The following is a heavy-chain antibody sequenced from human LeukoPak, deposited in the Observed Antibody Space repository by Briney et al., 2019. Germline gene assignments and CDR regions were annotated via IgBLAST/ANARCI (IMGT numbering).Heavy chain of an antibody. CDR2: INPNSGGT. D-gene: IGHD3-22*01. J-gene: IGHJ4*02. Sequence: ASVKVSCTASGYTFTGYYIHWVRQAPGQGLEWMGWINPNSGGTNYAQKFQGRVTMTRDTSISTAYMELSRLRSDDTAVYYCARSRGYYYDSSGYSDYWGQGTLVTVSS. V-gene: IGHV1-2*02. CDR1: GYTFTGYY. CDR3: ARSRGYYYDSSGYSDY.